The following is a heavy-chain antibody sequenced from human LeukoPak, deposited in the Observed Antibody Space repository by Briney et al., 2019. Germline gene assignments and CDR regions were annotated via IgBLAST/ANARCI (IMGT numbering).Heavy chain of an antibody. CDR3: TREDY. CDR2: INPNSGAT. J-gene: IGHJ4*02. CDR1: GYTFTDYY. Sequence: ASVKVSCKASGYTFTDYYIHWVRQAPGQGLEWMGWINPNSGATVYSQNFQGRVTMTRDTSISTAYMDLSTLRSDDTALHYCTREDYWGQGTQVTVSS. V-gene: IGHV1-2*02.